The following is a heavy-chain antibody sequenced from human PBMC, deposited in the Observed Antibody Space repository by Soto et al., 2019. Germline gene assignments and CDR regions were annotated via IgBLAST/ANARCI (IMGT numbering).Heavy chain of an antibody. CDR3: AKGRGVNSGAFDI. V-gene: IGHV3-23*01. J-gene: IGHJ3*02. Sequence: EAQLLESGGGLVQPGGSLRLSCAASGFTFSSYAMSWVRQAPGKGLEWVSGISGDGGSTYYADSVKGRFTISRDSSKNTLYIQINSRRAEDTSLYYYAKGRGVNSGAFDIWGQGTMVTVS. CDR1: GFTFSSYA. D-gene: IGHD2-8*02. CDR2: ISGDGGST.